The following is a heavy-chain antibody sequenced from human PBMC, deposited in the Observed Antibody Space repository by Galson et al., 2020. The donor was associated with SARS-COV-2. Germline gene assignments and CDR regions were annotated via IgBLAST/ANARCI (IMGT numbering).Heavy chain of an antibody. V-gene: IGHV1-18*01. CDR1: GYTFTRNG. Sequence: ASVKVSCKASGYTFTRNGISWMRQAPGQGLAWMGWNTNYAQKFQGRVTMTTDTSTTTAYMELRGLRSDDTAVYYCARFSYRSGYPSFDYWGQGTLVTVSS. D-gene: IGHD3-22*01. CDR3: ARFSYRSGYPSFDY. CDR2: NT. J-gene: IGHJ4*02.